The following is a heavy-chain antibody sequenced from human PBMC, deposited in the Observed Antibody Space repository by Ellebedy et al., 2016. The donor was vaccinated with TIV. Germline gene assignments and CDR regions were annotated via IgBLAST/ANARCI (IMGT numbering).Heavy chain of an antibody. CDR3: ARDILTGYWRGYFDY. Sequence: GESLKISCAASGFTFSSYAMHWVRQAPGKGLEWVAVISYDGSNKYYADSVKGRFTISRDNSKNTLYLQMSSLRAEDTAVYYCARDILTGYWRGYFDYWGQGTLVTVSS. V-gene: IGHV3-30*15. CDR2: ISYDGSNK. CDR1: GFTFSSYA. J-gene: IGHJ4*02. D-gene: IGHD3-9*01.